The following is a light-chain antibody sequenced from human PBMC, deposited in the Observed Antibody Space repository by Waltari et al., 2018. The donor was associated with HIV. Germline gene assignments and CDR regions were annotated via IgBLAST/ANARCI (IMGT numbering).Light chain of an antibody. CDR1: SSNVGRDN. CDR3: AAWDNILSGYV. J-gene: IGLJ1*01. CDR2: NYY. Sequence: QSALTQPPPTSGTPGQRVTMSCSGSSSNVGRDNVYWYQQIPGTAPKHLIYNYYQRPSGVPDRFSGSKSGTSASLAIRGLRSEDEADYYCAAWDNILSGYVFGTGTKVTVL. V-gene: IGLV1-47*01.